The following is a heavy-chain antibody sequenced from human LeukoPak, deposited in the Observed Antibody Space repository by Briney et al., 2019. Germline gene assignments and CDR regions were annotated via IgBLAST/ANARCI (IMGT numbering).Heavy chain of an antibody. CDR3: TTDYG. CDR2: IKREADGGTT. V-gene: IGHV3-15*01. Sequence: GGSLRLSCAVSGFTSSEAWIHWVRQAPGKGLEWVGRIKREADGGTTDYAAPVKGRFTISRDTSINTLYLQMDSLKIEDTAVYYCTTDYGGGRGNLVTVSP. D-gene: IGHD4-17*01. CDR1: GFTSSEAW. J-gene: IGHJ4*02.